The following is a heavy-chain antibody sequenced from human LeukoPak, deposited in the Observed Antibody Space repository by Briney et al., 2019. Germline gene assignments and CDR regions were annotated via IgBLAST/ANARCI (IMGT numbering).Heavy chain of an antibody. CDR2: FGPEDGET. D-gene: IGHD3-16*01. J-gene: IGHJ4*02. Sequence: ASVKVSCKVSGYTLTELSMHWVRQAPGKGLEWMGGFGPEDGETIYAQKFQGGVTMTEDTSTDTAYMELSSLRSEDTAVYYCATVSMTRGRGYIDYWGQGTLVTVSS. CDR1: GYTLTELS. V-gene: IGHV1-24*01. CDR3: ATVSMTRGRGYIDY.